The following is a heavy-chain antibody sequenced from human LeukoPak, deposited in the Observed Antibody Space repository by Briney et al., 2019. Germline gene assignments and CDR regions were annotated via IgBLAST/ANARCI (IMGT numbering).Heavy chain of an antibody. CDR2: INSDGSST. J-gene: IGHJ4*02. CDR3: ARQYSYDSSGYYPWDY. Sequence: GGSLRLSCVASGFTFSSYWMHWVRQAPGKGLVWVSRINSDGSSTTYADSVKGRFTISRDNGENTLYLQMNSLRAEDTAMYYCARQYSYDSSGYYPWDYWGQGTLVTVSS. D-gene: IGHD3-22*01. CDR1: GFTFSSYW. V-gene: IGHV3-74*01.